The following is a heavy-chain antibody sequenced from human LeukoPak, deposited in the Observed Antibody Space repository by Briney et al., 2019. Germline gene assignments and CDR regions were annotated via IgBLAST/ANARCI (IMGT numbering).Heavy chain of an antibody. J-gene: IGHJ4*02. CDR2: ISSNGGST. CDR3: AKDQWLVPAGVDY. V-gene: IGHV3-64D*06. D-gene: IGHD6-19*01. CDR1: GFTFSSYA. Sequence: GGSLRLSCSASGFTFSSYAMHWVRQAPGKGLEYVSAISSNGGSTYYADSVKGRFTISRDNSKNTLYLQMSSLRAEDTAVYYCAKDQWLVPAGVDYWGQGTLVTVSS.